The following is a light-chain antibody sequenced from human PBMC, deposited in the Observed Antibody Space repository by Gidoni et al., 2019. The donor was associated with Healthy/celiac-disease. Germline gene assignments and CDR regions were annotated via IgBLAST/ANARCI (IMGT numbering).Light chain of an antibody. Sequence: DIVMTQSPASLAVSLGARATINCKSSQSVLYSSNNKNYLAWYQQKPGQPPKRLIYWASTREAGVPDRFSGSGSGTDVTLTISSMQAEDVAVYYCQQYYSTPYTFGQGTKLEIK. J-gene: IGKJ2*01. CDR2: WAS. V-gene: IGKV4-1*01. CDR3: QQYYSTPYT. CDR1: QSVLYSSNNKNY.